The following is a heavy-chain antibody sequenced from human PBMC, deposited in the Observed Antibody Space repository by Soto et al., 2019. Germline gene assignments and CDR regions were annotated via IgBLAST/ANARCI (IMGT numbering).Heavy chain of an antibody. D-gene: IGHD4-17*01. Sequence: GGSLRLSCAASGFTFSSYAMSWVRQAPGKGLEWVSAISGSGGSTYYADSVKGRFTISRDNSKNTLYLQMNSLRAEDTAVYYCAKAGYGDYEEDYFDYWGQGTLVTVSS. V-gene: IGHV3-23*01. CDR1: GFTFSSYA. CDR3: AKAGYGDYEEDYFDY. CDR2: ISGSGGST. J-gene: IGHJ4*02.